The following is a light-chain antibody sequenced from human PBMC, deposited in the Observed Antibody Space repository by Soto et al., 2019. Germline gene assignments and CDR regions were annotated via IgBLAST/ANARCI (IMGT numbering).Light chain of an antibody. CDR2: EVR. V-gene: IGLV2-14*01. CDR1: MRDVGAYNL. J-gene: IGLJ3*02. CDR3: SSYASSGAVV. Sequence: QSALTQPASVSGSAGQSITISCSGTMRDVGAYNLVSWYQQHPGTAPKLIIYEVRNRPSGISSRFSGSRSGNTASLTISGLQSEDEGDYYCSSYASSGAVVFGGGTKLTVL.